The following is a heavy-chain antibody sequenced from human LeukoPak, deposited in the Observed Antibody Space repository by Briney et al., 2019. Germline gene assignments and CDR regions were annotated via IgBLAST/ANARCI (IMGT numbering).Heavy chain of an antibody. J-gene: IGHJ4*02. D-gene: IGHD2-21*02. CDR2: ITSSRIYI. Sequence: EGSLRLSCVASGFTFSSYSMNWVRQAPGKGLEWVSSITSSRIYIYYADSVKGRFTISRDNAKNSLYLQMNSLRAEDTAVYYCARDGSRGNLVTAPDFWGQGTLVTVSS. V-gene: IGHV3-21*01. CDR3: ARDGSRGNLVTAPDF. CDR1: GFTFSSYS.